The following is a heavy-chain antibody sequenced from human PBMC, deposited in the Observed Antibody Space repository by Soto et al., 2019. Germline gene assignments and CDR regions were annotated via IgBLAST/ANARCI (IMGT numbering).Heavy chain of an antibody. J-gene: IGHJ4*02. CDR1: GFIFSSYA. CDR2: ISGSGGST. D-gene: IGHD2-2*01. Sequence: EVQLLESGGGLVQPGGSLRLSCAASGFIFSSYAMSWVRQAPGKGLEWVSAISGSGGSTYYADSVKGRFTISRDNSKNTLYLQMNSLRAEDTAAYYCAKGRGYCSSTSCYVGSDYWGQGTLVTVSS. CDR3: AKGRGYCSSTSCYVGSDY. V-gene: IGHV3-23*01.